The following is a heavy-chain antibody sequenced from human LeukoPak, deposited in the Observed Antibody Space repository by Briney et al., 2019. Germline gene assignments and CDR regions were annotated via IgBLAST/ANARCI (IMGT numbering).Heavy chain of an antibody. D-gene: IGHD3-22*01. CDR3: SFMQRYYGGSGYWVQ. CDR2: ISTNGWST. V-gene: IGHV3-23*01. Sequence: GGSLRLSCEASGLPFSSYAMSWVRHAPGKGLEWGSGISTNGWSTSYADSVKGRHPLCRDHPRNMLYMEIDSLRAEDTAVYYCSFMQRYYGGSGYWVQWGQGTLVTDPS. CDR1: GLPFSSYA. J-gene: IGHJ4*02.